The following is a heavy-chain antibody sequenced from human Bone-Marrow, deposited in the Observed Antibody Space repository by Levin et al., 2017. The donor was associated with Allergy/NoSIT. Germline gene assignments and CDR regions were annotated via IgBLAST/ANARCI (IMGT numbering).Heavy chain of an antibody. J-gene: IGHJ6*02. CDR1: GFSFSSLW. CDR2: IKQDGSEK. CDR3: ARGRGLDV. Sequence: ETLSLTCVASGFSFSSLWMTWVRQAPGKGLEWVANIKQDGSEKYYVDFVKGRFTISRDNAKNSLYLQMNSLRAEDTAVYYCARGRGLDVWGQGTTVTVSS. V-gene: IGHV3-7*01.